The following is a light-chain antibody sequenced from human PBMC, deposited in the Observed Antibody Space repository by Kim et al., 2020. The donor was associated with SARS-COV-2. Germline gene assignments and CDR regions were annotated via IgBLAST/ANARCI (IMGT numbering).Light chain of an antibody. CDR1: NIGGHS. CDR2: YDR. J-gene: IGLJ1*01. Sequence: SYELTQLPSVSVAPGQTARITCGGNNIGGHSVHWYQQKPGQAPVLVMYYDRDRPSGIPERFSGSKSANTATLTISRVEAGDEADYYCQVWDTDTDHYVFGTGTKVTVL. CDR3: QVWDTDTDHYV. V-gene: IGLV3-21*01.